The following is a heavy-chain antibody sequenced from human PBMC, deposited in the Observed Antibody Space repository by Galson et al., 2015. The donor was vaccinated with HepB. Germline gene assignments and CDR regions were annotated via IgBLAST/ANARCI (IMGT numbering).Heavy chain of an antibody. CDR2: LSAYNGNT. CDR3: ARDSSPRLTIFGGTPNWFDP. D-gene: IGHD3-3*01. Sequence: SVKVSCKASGYTFTSYGISWVRQAPGQGLEWMGWLSAYNGNTNYAQKFQGRVTMTTDTSTSTAYMELRSLRSDDTAVYYCARDSSPRLTIFGGTPNWFDPWGQGTLVTVSS. CDR1: GYTFTSYG. V-gene: IGHV1-18*01. J-gene: IGHJ5*02.